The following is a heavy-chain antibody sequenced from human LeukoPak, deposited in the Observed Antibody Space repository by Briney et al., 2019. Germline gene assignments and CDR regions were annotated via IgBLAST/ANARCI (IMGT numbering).Heavy chain of an antibody. CDR2: INPSGGST. CDR1: GYTFTSYY. CDR3: ARGDMITFGGVIVSPLDY. Sequence: GASVKVSCKASGYTFTSYYMHWVRQAPGQGLEWMGIINPSGGSTSYAQKFQGRVTMTRDTSTSTVYMELSSLRSEDTAVYYCARGDMITFGGVIVSPLDYWGQGTLVTVSS. V-gene: IGHV1-46*01. D-gene: IGHD3-16*02. J-gene: IGHJ4*02.